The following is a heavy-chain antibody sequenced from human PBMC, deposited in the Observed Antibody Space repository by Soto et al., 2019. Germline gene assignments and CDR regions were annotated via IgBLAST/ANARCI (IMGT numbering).Heavy chain of an antibody. CDR3: ARLGGYCTITSCYGYYGMEV. J-gene: IGHJ6*02. CDR1: GGSISSYY. Sequence: PSETLSLTCTVSGGSISSYYWSWIRQPPGKGLEWIGYIYYSASTNYSPSLKSRVTISVDTSKNQFSLKVSSVTAADTAVYYCARLGGYCTITSCYGYYGMEVWGQGTTVTVSS. D-gene: IGHD2-2*01. V-gene: IGHV4-59*08. CDR2: IYYSAST.